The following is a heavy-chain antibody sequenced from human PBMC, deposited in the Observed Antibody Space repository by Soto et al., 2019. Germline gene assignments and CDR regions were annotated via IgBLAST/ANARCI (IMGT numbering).Heavy chain of an antibody. CDR2: ISYDGGNK. V-gene: IGHV3-30-3*01. D-gene: IGHD2-15*01. CDR3: ARGDREDIAVVIGVRPGEYGVDV. J-gene: IGHJ6*02. Sequence: GSLRLSCAASGFTFRNYAMHWVRQAPGKGLECVAVISYDGGNKFYRDYVKGRFTISRDYSKNTLYLQINSLRYEDTAVYYCARGDREDIAVVIGVRPGEYGVDVWGQGTTVTVSS. CDR1: GFTFRNYA.